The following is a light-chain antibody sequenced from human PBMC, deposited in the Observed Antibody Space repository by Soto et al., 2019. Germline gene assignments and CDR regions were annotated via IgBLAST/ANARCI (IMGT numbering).Light chain of an antibody. Sequence: QSVLTQSPSVSGAPGQRVTISCTGSSSNIGADYDVHWYQQLPGTAPKLLIYGNTNRPSGVPDRFSGSKSGTSASLVITGLQAEDEADYYCQSYDSSLSTSVFGGGTQLTVL. J-gene: IGLJ2*01. V-gene: IGLV1-40*01. CDR2: GNT. CDR3: QSYDSSLSTSV. CDR1: SSNIGADYD.